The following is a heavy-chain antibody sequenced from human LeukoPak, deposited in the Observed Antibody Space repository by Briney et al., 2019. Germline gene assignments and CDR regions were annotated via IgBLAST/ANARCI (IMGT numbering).Heavy chain of an antibody. V-gene: IGHV3-23*01. CDR2: IFGSGAGI. CDR1: GFAFSTYA. D-gene: IGHD3-22*01. Sequence: GGSLRLSCTASGFAFSTYAMNWVRQAPGKGLEWVSVIFGSGAGINYADSVKGRFTISRDNSKNTLYLQMNSLRAEDTAVYYCAKGYYYDSSGYFDYWGQGTLVTVSS. CDR3: AKGYYYDSSGYFDY. J-gene: IGHJ4*01.